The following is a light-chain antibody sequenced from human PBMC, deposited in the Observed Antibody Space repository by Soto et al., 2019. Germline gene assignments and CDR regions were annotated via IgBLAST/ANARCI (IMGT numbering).Light chain of an antibody. Sequence: QSALTQPPSASGSPGQSVAISCTGSSSDVGGYNYVSWYQQHPGKATKLMIYEVNKRPSGVPDRFSGSKSGNTASLTVSGLQAEDEADYYCSSYAGSSNAFGTGTKVTVL. CDR3: SSYAGSSNA. CDR2: EVN. CDR1: SSDVGGYNY. J-gene: IGLJ1*01. V-gene: IGLV2-8*01.